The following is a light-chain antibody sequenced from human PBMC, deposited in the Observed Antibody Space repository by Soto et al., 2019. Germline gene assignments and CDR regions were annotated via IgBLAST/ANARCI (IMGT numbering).Light chain of an antibody. J-gene: IGLJ2*01. CDR1: SSDVGGYDF. Sequence: QSALTQPASVSGSPEQSITISCTGTSSDVGGYDFVSWYQQHPGKAPKLVIFDVSYRPSGVSNRFSGSKSGNTASLTISGLQAEDEADYYCSSYTSSSTLVFGGGTKVTVL. CDR3: SSYTSSSTLV. V-gene: IGLV2-14*01. CDR2: DVS.